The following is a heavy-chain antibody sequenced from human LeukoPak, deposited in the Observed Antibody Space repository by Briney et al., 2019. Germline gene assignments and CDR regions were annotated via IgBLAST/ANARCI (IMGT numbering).Heavy chain of an antibody. Sequence: SETLSLTCAVYGGSFSGYYWSWIRQPPGKGLEWIGEINHSGSTNYNPSLKSRVTISVDTSKNQFSLKLSSVTAADTAVYYCARGRRITMIVVNWFDPWGQGTLVTVSS. V-gene: IGHV4-34*01. D-gene: IGHD3-22*01. CDR1: GGSFSGYY. CDR3: ARGRRITMIVVNWFDP. J-gene: IGHJ5*02. CDR2: INHSGST.